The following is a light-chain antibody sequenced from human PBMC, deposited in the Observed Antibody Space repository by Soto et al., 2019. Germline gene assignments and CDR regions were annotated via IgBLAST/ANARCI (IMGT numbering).Light chain of an antibody. Sequence: EIGLTQSPGTLSLSPGERATLSCRASQSVSISYLAWYQQKPGQAPRLLIYGASSRATGIPDRFSGSGSGTEFTLTISSLQSEDFAVYYCQHYHGWPITFGQGTRLEIK. CDR2: GAS. CDR1: QSVSISY. CDR3: QHYHGWPIT. V-gene: IGKV3-20*01. J-gene: IGKJ5*01.